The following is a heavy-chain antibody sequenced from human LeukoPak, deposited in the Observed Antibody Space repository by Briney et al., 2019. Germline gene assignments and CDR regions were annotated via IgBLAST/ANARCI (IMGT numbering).Heavy chain of an antibody. V-gene: IGHV3-23*01. CDR3: AKGYSSGWSPFDY. J-gene: IGHJ4*02. D-gene: IGHD6-19*01. CDR2: ISGSGGST. Sequence: PGGSLRLSSAASGFTFSNYAMSWVRQAPGKGLEWVSAISGSGGSTYYAHSVKGRFTISRDNSKNTLYLQMNSLRAEDTAVYYCAKGYSSGWSPFDYWGQGTLVTVSS. CDR1: GFTFSNYA.